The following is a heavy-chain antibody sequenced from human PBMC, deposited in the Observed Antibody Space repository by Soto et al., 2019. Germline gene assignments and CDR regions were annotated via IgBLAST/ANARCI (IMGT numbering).Heavy chain of an antibody. V-gene: IGHV1-2*04. CDR3: ARGTAAAATRAVLYGLDV. J-gene: IGHJ6*02. CDR1: GYTFTGYY. D-gene: IGHD2-15*01. CDR2: INPNSGGT. Sequence: ASVKVSCKASGYTFTGYYMHWVRQAPGQGLEWMGWINPNSGGTNYTQKFQGWVTMTRDTSISTAYMELSRLRSDDTAVYYCARGTAAAATRAVLYGLDVWGQGTTVTVSS.